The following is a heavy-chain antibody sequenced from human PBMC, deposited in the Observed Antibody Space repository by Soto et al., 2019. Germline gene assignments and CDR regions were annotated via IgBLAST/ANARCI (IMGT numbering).Heavy chain of an antibody. CDR1: GFIVSSYG. D-gene: IGHD1-26*01. J-gene: IGHJ4*02. Sequence: GGTLRLSCAASGFIVSSYGMHWIRQAPGKGLMWVSRIKNDGSSITYADSVKGRFTISRDNAKNSLYLQMNSLRAEDTAFYYCVRGASLNFDYWGQGTLVTVSS. CDR2: IKNDGSSI. V-gene: IGHV3-74*03. CDR3: VRGASLNFDY.